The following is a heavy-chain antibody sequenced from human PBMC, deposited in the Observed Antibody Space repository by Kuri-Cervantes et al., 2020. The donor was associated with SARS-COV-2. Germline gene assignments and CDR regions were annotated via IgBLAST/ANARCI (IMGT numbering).Heavy chain of an antibody. CDR2: YHPDDGET. CDR3: ARGGYLNFDY. Sequence: ASVKVSCKVSGYTLSELSIHWVRQPPGQGLEWMGGYHPDDGETFYAQKFQGRVTMTEDTSTDTAYMELSSLRSEDTAVYYCARGGYLNFDYWGQGTLVTVSS. CDR1: GYTLSELS. V-gene: IGHV1-24*01. D-gene: IGHD1-26*01. J-gene: IGHJ4*02.